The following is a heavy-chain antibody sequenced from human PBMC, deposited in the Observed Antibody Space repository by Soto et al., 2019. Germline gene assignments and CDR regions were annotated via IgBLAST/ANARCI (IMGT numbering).Heavy chain of an antibody. CDR3: ASIVAGGVFDS. CDR2: IYSGGST. Sequence: WGSLRLSCAASGFTVSRNYITWVRQAPGKGLEWVSVIYSGGSTYYADSVKGRFTISRHNSKNTLYLQTNSLRAEDTAVYYCASIVAGGVFDSWGQGTMVTVS. V-gene: IGHV3-53*04. D-gene: IGHD5-12*01. J-gene: IGHJ3*02. CDR1: GFTVSRNY.